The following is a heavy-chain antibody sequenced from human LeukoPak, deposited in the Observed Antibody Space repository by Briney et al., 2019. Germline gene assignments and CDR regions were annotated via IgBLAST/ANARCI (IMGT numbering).Heavy chain of an antibody. CDR1: GGSISSYF. D-gene: IGHD3-3*01. J-gene: IGHJ5*02. CDR3: ARVSPLERWFDP. CDR2: IYYTGST. V-gene: IGHV4-59*01. Sequence: PSETLSLTCTVSGGSISSYFWGWIRQPPGKGLESIGYIYYTGSTYYNPSFMSRVTISLDTSKNQFSLQLRSVTAADTAVYYCARVSPLERWFDPWGQGTLVTVSS.